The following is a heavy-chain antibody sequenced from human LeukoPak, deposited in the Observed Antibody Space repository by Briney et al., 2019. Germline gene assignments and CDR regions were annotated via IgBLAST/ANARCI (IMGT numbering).Heavy chain of an antibody. CDR2: ISSSSSYI. V-gene: IGHV3-21*01. Sequence: PGGSLRLSCAASGFTFSSYEMNWVRQAPGKGLEWVSSISSSSSYIYYADSVKGRFTISRDNAKNSLYLQMNSLRAEDTAVYYCARDEGSWDYWGQGTLVTVSS. CDR1: GFTFSSYE. J-gene: IGHJ4*02. CDR3: ARDEGSWDY.